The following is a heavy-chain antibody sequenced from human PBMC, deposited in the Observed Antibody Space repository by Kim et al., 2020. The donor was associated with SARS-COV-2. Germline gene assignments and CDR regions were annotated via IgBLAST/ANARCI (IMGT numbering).Heavy chain of an antibody. CDR1: GFTLDDYA. J-gene: IGHJ4*02. V-gene: IGHV3-9*01. D-gene: IGHD1-20*01. CDR2: ISWNSGII. Sequence: GGSLRLSCAASGFTLDDYAMHWVRQAPGKGLEWVSGISWNSGIIDYGDSVKGRFTVSRDNAKNSLYLQMNSLRAEDTAFYYCAKDAYNWNYLDYWGQGTLVTVSS. CDR3: AKDAYNWNYLDY.